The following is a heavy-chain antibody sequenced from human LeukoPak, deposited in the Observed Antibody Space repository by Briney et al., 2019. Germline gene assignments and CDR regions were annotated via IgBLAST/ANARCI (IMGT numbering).Heavy chain of an antibody. D-gene: IGHD3-10*01. CDR3: ARSAAWFGELSFDY. J-gene: IGHJ4*02. CDR1: GGSISSYY. Sequence: SETPSLTCTVSGGSISSYYWSWIRQPAGKGLEWIGRIYTSGSTNYNPSLKSRVTMSVDTSKNQFSLKLSSVTAADTAVYYCARSAAWFGELSFDYWGQGTLVTVSS. CDR2: IYTSGST. V-gene: IGHV4-4*07.